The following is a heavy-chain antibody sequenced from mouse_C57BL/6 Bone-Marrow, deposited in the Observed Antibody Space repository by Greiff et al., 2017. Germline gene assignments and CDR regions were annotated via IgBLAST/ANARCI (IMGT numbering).Heavy chain of an antibody. J-gene: IGHJ2*01. V-gene: IGHV5-6-5*01. CDR3: ARGAATGDY. CDR1: GFTFSSYA. CDR2: ISSGGST. D-gene: IGHD1-2*01. Sequence: EVQGVESGGGLVKPGGSLKLSCAASGFTFSSYAMSWVRQTPEKRLEWVASISSGGSTYYPDSVKGRFTISRENARNILYLQMSSLRSEDTAMYYCARGAATGDYWGQGTTLTVSS.